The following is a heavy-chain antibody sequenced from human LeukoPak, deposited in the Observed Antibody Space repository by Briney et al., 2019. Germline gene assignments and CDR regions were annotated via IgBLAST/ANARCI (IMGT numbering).Heavy chain of an antibody. CDR2: ISGSGGST. CDR3: AELGITMIGGV. J-gene: IGHJ6*04. D-gene: IGHD3-10*02. V-gene: IGHV3-23*01. Sequence: PGGSLRLSCAASGFTFSSYAMYWVRQAPGKGLEWVSAISGSGGSTYYADPVKGRFTISRANSKNTLYLQMNSLRAEDTAVYYCAELGITMIGGVWGKGTTVTISS. CDR1: GFTFSSYA.